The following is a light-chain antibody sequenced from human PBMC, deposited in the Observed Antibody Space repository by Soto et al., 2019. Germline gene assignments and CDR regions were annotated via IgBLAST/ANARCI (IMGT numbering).Light chain of an antibody. Sequence: QSVLAQPASVSGSPGQSITISCTVGSYNFVSWYQQHPGKAPKVLIYEVSKRPSGVSYRFSGSKSGNTASLTISGLQAADEADYFCSSFTSSMTNVFGSGTKVTVL. CDR3: SSFTSSMTNV. V-gene: IGLV2-14*02. J-gene: IGLJ1*01. CDR2: EVS. CDR1: GSYNF.